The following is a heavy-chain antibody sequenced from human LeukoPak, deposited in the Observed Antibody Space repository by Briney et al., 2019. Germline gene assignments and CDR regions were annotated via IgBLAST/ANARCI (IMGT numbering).Heavy chain of an antibody. D-gene: IGHD2-2*01. CDR1: GGSFNGYY. V-gene: IGHV4-34*01. CDR3: ARGLRRLDIVVVPAAPQSPDWFDP. CDR2: INHSGST. J-gene: IGHJ5*02. Sequence: SETLSLTCAVYGGSFNGYYWSWIRQPPGKGLEWIGEINHSGSTNYNSSLKSRVTISVDTSKNQFSLKLSSVTAADTAVYYCARGLRRLDIVVVPAAPQSPDWFDPWGQGTLVTVSS.